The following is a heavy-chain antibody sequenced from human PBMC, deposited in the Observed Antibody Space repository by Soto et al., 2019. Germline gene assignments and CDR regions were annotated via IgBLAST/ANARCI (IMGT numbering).Heavy chain of an antibody. D-gene: IGHD3-10*01. CDR2: INHSGST. V-gene: IGHV4-34*01. CDR3: ARGLWFGELLHQTYYFDY. CDR1: GGSFSGYY. Sequence: SETLSLTCAVYGGSFSGYYWSWIRQPPGKGLEWIGEINHSGSTNYNPSLKSRVTISVDTSRNQFSLKLSSVTAADTAVYYCARGLWFGELLHQTYYFDYWGQGTLVTVSS. J-gene: IGHJ4*02.